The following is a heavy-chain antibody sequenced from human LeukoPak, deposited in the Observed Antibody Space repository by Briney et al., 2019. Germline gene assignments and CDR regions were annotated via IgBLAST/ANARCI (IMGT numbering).Heavy chain of an antibody. D-gene: IGHD3/OR15-3a*01. CDR2: IIPIFGTA. CDR1: GGTFSSYA. J-gene: IGHJ5*02. V-gene: IGHV1-69*01. Sequence: SVTVTCKASGGTFSSYAISWVRQAAGQGLEWMGGIIPIFGTANYAQKFQGRVTITADEPTSTAYMELSSLRSEDTAVYYCALRIMISCNWFDPWGERTLGTVSS. CDR3: ALRIMISCNWFDP.